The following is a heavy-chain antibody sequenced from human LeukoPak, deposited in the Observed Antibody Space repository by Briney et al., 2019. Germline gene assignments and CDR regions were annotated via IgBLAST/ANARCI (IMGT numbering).Heavy chain of an antibody. Sequence: PGGSLRLSXAASGFTFSSYWMSWVRQAPGKGLEWVANIKQDGSEKYYVDSVKGRFTISRDNAKNSLYLQMNSLRAEDTAVYYCAREGSYDFWSGYLYYFDYWGQGTLVTVSS. CDR3: AREGSYDFWSGYLYYFDY. CDR1: GFTFSSYW. CDR2: IKQDGSEK. D-gene: IGHD3-3*01. V-gene: IGHV3-7*01. J-gene: IGHJ4*02.